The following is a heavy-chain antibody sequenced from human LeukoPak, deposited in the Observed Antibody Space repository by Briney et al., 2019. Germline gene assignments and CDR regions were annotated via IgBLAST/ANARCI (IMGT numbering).Heavy chain of an antibody. CDR3: ASNYYGSGSLDY. CDR2: IYYSGST. D-gene: IGHD3-10*01. V-gene: IGHV4-59*08. J-gene: IGHJ4*02. Sequence: PSETLSLTCTVFGGSISSYYWSWIRQPPGEGLEWIGYIYYSGSTNYNPSLKSRVTISVDTSKNQFSLKLSSVTAADTAVYYCASNYYGSGSLDYWGQGNLVTVSS. CDR1: GGSISSYY.